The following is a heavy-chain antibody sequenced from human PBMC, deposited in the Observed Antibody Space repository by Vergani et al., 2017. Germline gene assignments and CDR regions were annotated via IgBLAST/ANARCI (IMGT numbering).Heavy chain of an antibody. J-gene: IGHJ6*02. CDR2: IIPILGIA. CDR3: ARFESGYNDNGMDV. D-gene: IGHD5-24*01. Sequence: QVQLVQSGAEVKKPGSSVKVSCKASGGTFSSYTISWVRQAPGQGLEWMGRIIPILGIANYAQKFQGRVTITADKSTSTAYMELSSLRSEDTAVYYCARFESGYNDNGMDVWGQGTTVTVSS. CDR1: GGTFSSYT. V-gene: IGHV1-69*02.